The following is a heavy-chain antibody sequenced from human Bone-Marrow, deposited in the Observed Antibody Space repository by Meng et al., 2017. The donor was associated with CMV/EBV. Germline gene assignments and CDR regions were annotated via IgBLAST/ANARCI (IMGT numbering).Heavy chain of an antibody. CDR3: AREGVVVPAASFDY. CDR2: INPNSGGT. J-gene: IGHJ4*02. Sequence: GGSLRLSCAASGFTFSSYGMHWVRQAPGQGLEWMGWINPNSGGTNYAQKFQGRVTMTRDTSISTAYMELSRLRSDDTAVYYCAREGVVVPAASFDYWGQGTRVTGSS. CDR1: GFTFSSYG. D-gene: IGHD2-2*01. V-gene: IGHV1-2*02.